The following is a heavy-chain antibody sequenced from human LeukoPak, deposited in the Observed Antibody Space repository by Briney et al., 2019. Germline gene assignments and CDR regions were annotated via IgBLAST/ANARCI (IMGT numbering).Heavy chain of an antibody. Sequence: SETLSLTCSVSGGSISELNYYWGWIRQPPGKGLEWIGNIYYSGSTYNNPSLESRVVISVDTSRNQFSLKLTSVTATDTAVYYRARQGVVGATGFDFWGQGILVTVSS. CDR2: IYYSGST. V-gene: IGHV4-39*01. CDR1: GGSISELNYY. J-gene: IGHJ4*02. CDR3: ARQGVVGATGFDF. D-gene: IGHD1-26*01.